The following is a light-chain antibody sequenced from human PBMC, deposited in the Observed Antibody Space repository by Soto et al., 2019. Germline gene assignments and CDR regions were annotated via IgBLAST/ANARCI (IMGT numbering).Light chain of an antibody. CDR1: QSVGSTY. V-gene: IGKV3-20*01. Sequence: EIVLTHSPGTLSLSPVERATLSCRSSQSVGSTYLAWYQQKPGQAPRLLIYGASSRATAIPDRFSGSGSGTDFTLTISRLEPEDFAAYYCQQYGETPWTFGQGTKVDIK. CDR2: GAS. CDR3: QQYGETPWT. J-gene: IGKJ1*01.